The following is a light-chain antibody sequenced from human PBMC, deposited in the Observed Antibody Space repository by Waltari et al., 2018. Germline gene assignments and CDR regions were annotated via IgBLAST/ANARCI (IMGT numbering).Light chain of an antibody. V-gene: IGLV1-44*01. CDR3: AVWDDSLNAWV. J-gene: IGLJ3*02. CDR2: IHN. CDR1: TSNIGSST. Sequence: QSVLTQPPSASGAPGQSVTISCSGSTSNIGSSTVNWYQQLPGTAPKLLISIHNERPSGVPDRFSGSTSGTSASLAISGIQSEDEADYYCAVWDDSLNAWVFGGGTKLTVL.